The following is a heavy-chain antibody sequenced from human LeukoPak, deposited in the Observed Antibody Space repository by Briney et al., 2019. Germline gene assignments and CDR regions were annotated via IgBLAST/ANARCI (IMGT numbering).Heavy chain of an antibody. Sequence: SETLSLTCTVSGGSISSYYWSWIRQPPGKGLEWIGYIYYSGSTYYNPSLKSRVTISVDTSKNQFSLKLSSVTAADTAVYYCARGIPNWFDPWGQGTLVTVSS. CDR3: ARGIPNWFDP. J-gene: IGHJ5*02. V-gene: IGHV4-59*08. CDR2: IYYSGST. CDR1: GGSISSYY. D-gene: IGHD5-18*01.